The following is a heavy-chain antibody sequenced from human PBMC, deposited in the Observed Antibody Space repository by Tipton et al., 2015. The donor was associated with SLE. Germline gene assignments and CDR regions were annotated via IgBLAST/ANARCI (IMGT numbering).Heavy chain of an antibody. CDR1: GFTFSRHW. D-gene: IGHD5-18*01. CDR3: ARDRGGGYSYGWADAFDI. V-gene: IGHV3-74*01. Sequence: SLRLSCAASGFTFSRHWMHWVRQAPGERPVWVSHINSDGTSTTYADSVKGRFTISRDNAKNTLHLQTNGLRDEDTAIYYCARDRGGGYSYGWADAFDIWGQGTMVTVSS. J-gene: IGHJ3*02. CDR2: INSDGTST.